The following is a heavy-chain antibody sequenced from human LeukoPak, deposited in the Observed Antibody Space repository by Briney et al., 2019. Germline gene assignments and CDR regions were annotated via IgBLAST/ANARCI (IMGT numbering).Heavy chain of an antibody. CDR2: ISASNGNT. J-gene: IGHJ4*02. V-gene: IGHV1-18*01. Sequence: ASVKVSCKASGYTFTSYDISWVRQAPGQGLEWMGWISASNGNTNYAQILQGRVTLTTDTSTSTAYMELRSLTSDDTAVHYCARDNLYYGSDYWGQGTLVTVSS. CDR3: ARDNLYYGSDY. CDR1: GYTFTSYD. D-gene: IGHD3-3*01.